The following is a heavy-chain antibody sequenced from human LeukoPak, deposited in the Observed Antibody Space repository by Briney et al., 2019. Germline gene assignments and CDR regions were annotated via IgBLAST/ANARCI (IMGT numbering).Heavy chain of an antibody. J-gene: IGHJ5*02. CDR2: IKQDGSEK. D-gene: IGHD6-13*01. CDR3: ARDLGYSSSWTRWFDP. Sequence: GGSLRLSCAASGFTSSTYWMSWVRQAPGKGLEWVANIKQDGSEKYYVDTVKGRFTISRDNSKNTLYLQMNSLRAEDTAVYYCARDLGYSSSWTRWFDPWGQGTLVTVSS. CDR1: GFTSSTYW. V-gene: IGHV3-7*01.